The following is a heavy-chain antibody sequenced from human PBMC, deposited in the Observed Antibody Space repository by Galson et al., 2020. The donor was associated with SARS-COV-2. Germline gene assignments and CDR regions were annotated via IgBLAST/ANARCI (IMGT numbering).Heavy chain of an antibody. CDR3: ARDAYSSTWYYDNWFDP. V-gene: IGHV3-11*01. CDR1: GFTFSDYY. D-gene: IGHD2-2*01. CDR2: ISGSGNNI. J-gene: IGHJ5*02. Sequence: GESLKISCAASGFTFSDYYMNWVRQAPGKGLEWVSGISGSGNNIYYADSVRGRFTISRDNAKNSLYLQMNSLRAGDTAVYYCARDAYSSTWYYDNWFDPWGQGTLVTVSS.